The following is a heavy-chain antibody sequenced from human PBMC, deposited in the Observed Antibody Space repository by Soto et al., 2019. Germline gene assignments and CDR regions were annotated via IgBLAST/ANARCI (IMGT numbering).Heavy chain of an antibody. Sequence: GASVKVSCKASGGTFSSYAISWVRQAPGQGLEWMGGIIPIFGTANYAQKFQGRVTITADESTSTAYMELSSLRSEDTAVYYCARVGGYGSGSYRPWGYYYGMDVWGQGTTVTVSS. V-gene: IGHV1-69*13. CDR1: GGTFSSYA. J-gene: IGHJ6*02. CDR2: IIPIFGTA. D-gene: IGHD3-10*01. CDR3: ARVGGYGSGSYRPWGYYYGMDV.